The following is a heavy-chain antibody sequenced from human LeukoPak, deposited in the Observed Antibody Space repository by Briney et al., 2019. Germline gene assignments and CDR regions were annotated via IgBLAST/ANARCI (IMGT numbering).Heavy chain of an antibody. CDR3: TRGSIAYYYMYV. Sequence: SETLSLTCSVSGDSISTSNSYWGWIRQPPGKGLEWIGSIYYSGNTYYNASLKSRVTISVDTSKTPFYLKLSSVTAADTAVYYCTRGSIAYYYMYVWGKGTTVTISS. D-gene: IGHD3-22*01. J-gene: IGHJ6*03. V-gene: IGHV4-39*07. CDR1: GDSISTSNSY. CDR2: IYYSGNT.